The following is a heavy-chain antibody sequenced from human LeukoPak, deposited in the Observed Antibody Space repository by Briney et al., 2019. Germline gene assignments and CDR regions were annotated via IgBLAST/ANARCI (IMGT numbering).Heavy chain of an antibody. CDR1: RYTFNSYG. V-gene: IGHV1-18*01. CDR2: FSTLNGNT. D-gene: IGHD3-16*01. J-gene: IGHJ4*02. CDR3: VRDARGMITFGGVNADY. Sequence: ASVKLSCKASRYTFNSYGISWVRQAPGQGLEWMGWFSTLNGNTNYAQKLPSRVTMTTERFTSIAYMELRSLGSDDTAVYYCVRDARGMITFGGVNADYWGQGTLVTVSS.